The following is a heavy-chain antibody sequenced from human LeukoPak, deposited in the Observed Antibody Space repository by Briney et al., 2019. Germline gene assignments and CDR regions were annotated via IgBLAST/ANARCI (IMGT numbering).Heavy chain of an antibody. Sequence: SETLSLTCTVSGGSISTYYWSWIRQPPGKGLEWIGYIYYSGSTNYNPSLKSRVTISLDTSKNQFSLKLTSVTAADTAVYYWAKRGEYSSSWEFFQHWGQGTLVTVSS. J-gene: IGHJ1*01. V-gene: IGHV4-59*01. CDR3: AKRGEYSSSWEFFQH. D-gene: IGHD6-6*01. CDR2: IYYSGST. CDR1: GGSISTYY.